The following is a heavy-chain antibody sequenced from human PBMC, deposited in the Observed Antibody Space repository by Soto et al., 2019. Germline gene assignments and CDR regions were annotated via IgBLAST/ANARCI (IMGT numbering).Heavy chain of an antibody. CDR2: ITGSGDYT. J-gene: IGHJ4*02. D-gene: IGHD1-20*01. V-gene: IGHV3-23*01. Sequence: EVQLLESGGGLVQPGGSLRLSCVASGFTFSIYNMNWVRQAPGKGLEWVSVITGSGDYTNNADSVKGRFTISRDNSKNTTYLQMNSLRAEDTAVYFCARRITSSFDYWGQGTLVTVSS. CDR1: GFTFSIYN. CDR3: ARRITSSFDY.